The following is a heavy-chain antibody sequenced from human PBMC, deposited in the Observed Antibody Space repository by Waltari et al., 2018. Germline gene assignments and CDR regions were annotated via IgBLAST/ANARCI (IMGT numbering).Heavy chain of an antibody. D-gene: IGHD6-19*01. Sequence: QVQLVQSGAEVKKPGASVTVSCKASGYTFPSYDIHWVRQPTGQGLEWMGWMNPNSGNTGYAQKFQGRVTMTRNTSISTAYMELSSLRSEDTAVYYCARVKEWEQWRDAFDIWGQGTMVTVSS. J-gene: IGHJ3*02. CDR3: ARVKEWEQWRDAFDI. CDR1: GYTFPSYD. CDR2: MNPNSGNT. V-gene: IGHV1-8*01.